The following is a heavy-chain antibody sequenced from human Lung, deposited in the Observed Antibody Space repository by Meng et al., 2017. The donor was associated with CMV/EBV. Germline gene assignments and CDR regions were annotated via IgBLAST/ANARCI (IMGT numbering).Heavy chain of an antibody. CDR1: GFNFDGYA. CDR2: INWNSGSV. V-gene: IGHV3-9*01. Sequence: GGSXRLSCAASGFNFDGYAMHWVRQAPGKGLEWVSSINWNSGSVGYGDSVKGRFTISRDNAKSSLYLQMNSLRAEDTALYFCAKDSFYASGSYYNYPYYLDSWXQGTXVTVS. D-gene: IGHD3-10*01. CDR3: AKDSFYASGSYYNYPYYLDS. J-gene: IGHJ4*02.